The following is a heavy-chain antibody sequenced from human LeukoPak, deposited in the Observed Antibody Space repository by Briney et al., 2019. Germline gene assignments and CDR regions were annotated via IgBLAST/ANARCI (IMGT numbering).Heavy chain of an antibody. D-gene: IGHD3-3*01. CDR1: GGSISSGGYY. J-gene: IGHJ4*02. V-gene: IGHV4-31*03. CDR3: ARVEDGTFDY. CDR2: IYYSGST. Sequence: SETLSLTCTVSGGSISSGGYYWSWIRQHPGKGLEWIGYIYYSGSTYYNPSLKSRVTISVDTFKNQFSLKLSSVTAADTAVYYCARVEDGTFDYWGQGTLVTVSS.